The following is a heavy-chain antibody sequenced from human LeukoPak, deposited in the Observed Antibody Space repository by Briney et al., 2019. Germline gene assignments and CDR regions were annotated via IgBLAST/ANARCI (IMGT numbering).Heavy chain of an antibody. CDR2: IDPSDSYT. J-gene: IGHJ4*02. CDR3: ARHFSSYSSSSRLAY. D-gene: IGHD6-13*01. V-gene: IGHV5-10-1*01. CDR1: GYSFTSYW. Sequence: GESLRISCKGPGYSFTSYWIRWVRPMPGKGLGWMGRIDPSDSYTNYSPSFQGHVTISADKSITTAYLQWSSLKASDTAMYYCARHFSSYSSSSRLAYWGQGTLVTVSS.